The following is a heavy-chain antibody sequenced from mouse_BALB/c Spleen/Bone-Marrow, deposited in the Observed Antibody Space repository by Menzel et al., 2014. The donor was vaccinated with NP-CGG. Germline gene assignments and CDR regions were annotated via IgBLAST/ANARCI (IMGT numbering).Heavy chain of an antibody. J-gene: IGHJ3*01. CDR1: GYTFTSYY. CDR3: TRPYYGYVGYAY. V-gene: IGHV1S81*02. CDR2: INPSNGGT. D-gene: IGHD1-2*01. Sequence: QVQLQQSGAELVKPGASVKLSCKASGYTFTSYYMYWVKQRPGQGLEWIGEINPSNGGTNFNEKFKSKATLTVDKSSSTAYMQRSSLTFEDSAIYYCTRPYYGYVGYAYWGQGTQVTVSA.